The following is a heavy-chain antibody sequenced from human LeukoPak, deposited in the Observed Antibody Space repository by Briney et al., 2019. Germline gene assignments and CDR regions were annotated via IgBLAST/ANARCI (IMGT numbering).Heavy chain of an antibody. Sequence: PGGSLRLSCVASGITFSNYAVSRVRQAPEKGLDWVSVISGSAHKIRYADSVKGRFTISRDNSENIVYLQMNNLRAEDTAVYYCAGRVTGYSSGYVYWGQGTLVTVSS. CDR1: GITFSNYA. CDR2: ISGSAHKI. CDR3: AGRVTGYSSGYVY. V-gene: IGHV3-23*01. D-gene: IGHD5-18*01. J-gene: IGHJ4*02.